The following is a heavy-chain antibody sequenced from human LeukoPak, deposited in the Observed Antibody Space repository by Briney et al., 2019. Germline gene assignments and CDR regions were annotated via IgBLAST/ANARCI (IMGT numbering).Heavy chain of an antibody. J-gene: IGHJ4*02. CDR1: GVSFSGYY. CDR2: INHSEIT. Sequence: PSETLSLTCAVYGVSFSGYYWSWLRQPPGKGLEWIGEINHSEITNYNPSLKSRVTISVDTSKNQFSLKLSSVTAADTAVYYCARAVTYHDVLTGYYRDYFDYWGQGILVTVSS. D-gene: IGHD3-9*01. V-gene: IGHV4-34*01. CDR3: ARAVTYHDVLTGYYRDYFDY.